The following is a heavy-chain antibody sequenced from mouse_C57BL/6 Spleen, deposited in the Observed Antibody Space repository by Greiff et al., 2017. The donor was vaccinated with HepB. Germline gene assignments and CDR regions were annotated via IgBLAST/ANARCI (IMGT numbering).Heavy chain of an antibody. V-gene: IGHV1-76*01. D-gene: IGHD1-1*01. CDR3: ARWVITTVVATDYFDY. Sequence: VQWVESGAELVRPGASVKLSCKASGYTFTDYYINWVKQRPGQGLEWIARIYPGSGNTYYNEKFKGKATLTAEKSSSTAYMQLSSLTSEDSAVYFCARWVITTVVATDYFDYWGQGTTLTVSS. CDR1: GYTFTDYY. J-gene: IGHJ2*01. CDR2: IYPGSGNT.